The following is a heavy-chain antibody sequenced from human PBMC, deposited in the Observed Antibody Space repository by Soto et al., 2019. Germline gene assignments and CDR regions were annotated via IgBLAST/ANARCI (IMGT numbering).Heavy chain of an antibody. D-gene: IGHD3-10*01. CDR1: GFSFSNFY. Sequence: EVQLVESGGGLVQPGGSLRLSCAASGFSFSNFYMHWVRQAPGKGLEWVSYINTDGSFTGYADSVKGRFTISRDNAKNNLYLHMDSLRAEDTAVYSCVRPSQSRHPPYGSLRYFDYWGQGSQVTVSP. CDR2: INTDGSFT. V-gene: IGHV3-74*01. J-gene: IGHJ4*02. CDR3: VRPSQSRHPPYGSLRYFDY.